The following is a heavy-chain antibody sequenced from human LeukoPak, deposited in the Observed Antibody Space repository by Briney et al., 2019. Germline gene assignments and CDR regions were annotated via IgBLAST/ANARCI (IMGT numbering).Heavy chain of an antibody. CDR3: AKSVEHSIYRKFHD. V-gene: IGHV3-23*01. CDR2: ISGGGGGT. D-gene: IGHD4-11*01. J-gene: IGHJ4*02. Sequence: GGSLRLSCAASGLIFSIYAMSWVRQAPGKGPEWVSGISGGGGGTYYADSVKGRFTISRANPKNTLYLQMKSLRVDDTAVYYCAKSVEHSIYRKFHDWGQGALFTASS. CDR1: GLIFSIYA.